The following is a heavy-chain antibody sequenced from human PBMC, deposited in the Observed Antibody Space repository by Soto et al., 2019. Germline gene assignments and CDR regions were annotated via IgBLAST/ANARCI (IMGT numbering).Heavy chain of an antibody. J-gene: IGHJ6*02. D-gene: IGHD1-7*01. CDR3: ARELDWNYVRYYGMDV. V-gene: IGHV3-30-3*01. CDR1: GFTFSSYA. CDR2: ISYDGSNK. Sequence: QVQLVESGGGVVQPGRSLRLSCAASGFTFSSYAMHWVRQAPGKGLEWVAVISYDGSNKYYADSVKGRFTISRDNSKNTLYLQMNSLRAEDTAVYYCARELDWNYVRYYGMDVWGQGTTVTVSS.